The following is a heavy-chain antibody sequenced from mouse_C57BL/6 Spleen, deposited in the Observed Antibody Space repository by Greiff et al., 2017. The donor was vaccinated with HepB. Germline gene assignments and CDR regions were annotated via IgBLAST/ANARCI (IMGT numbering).Heavy chain of an antibody. CDR2: INPNNGGT. J-gene: IGHJ2*01. CDR3: APQLRLRGY. D-gene: IGHD3-2*02. V-gene: IGHV1-26*01. CDR1: GYTFTDYY. Sequence: EVQLQQSGPELVKPGASVKISCKASGYTFTDYYMNWVKQSHGKSLEWIGDINPNNGGTSYNQKFKGKATLTVDKSSSTAYMELRSLTSEDSAVYYCAPQLRLRGYWGQGTTLTVSS.